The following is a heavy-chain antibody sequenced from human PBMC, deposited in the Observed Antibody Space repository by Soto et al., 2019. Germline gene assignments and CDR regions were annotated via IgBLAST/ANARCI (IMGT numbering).Heavy chain of an antibody. J-gene: IGHJ4*02. CDR3: AKNRGYYYY. D-gene: IGHD3-16*01. CDR2: IRGSGGPT. Sequence: EVQLLESGGGLVQPRGSLRLSCAASGFTYSSNDMSWVRQAPGKGLEWVSTIRGSGGPTDYADSVKVRFTISRDDSMSTLYLQMTSLIIEDTALYYCAKNRGYYYYWGQGTLVTVSS. CDR1: GFTYSSND. V-gene: IGHV3-23*01.